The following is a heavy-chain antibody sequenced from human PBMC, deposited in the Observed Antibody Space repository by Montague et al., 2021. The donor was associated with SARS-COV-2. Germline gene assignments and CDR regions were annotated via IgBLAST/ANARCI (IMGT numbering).Heavy chain of an antibody. CDR3: ARGPRVVAATLWFDP. CDR2: LKENGSEK. CDR1: GFTFTSYW. J-gene: IGHJ5*02. V-gene: IGHV3-7*04. Sequence: SLRLSCAASGFTFTSYWMAWVRQAPGKGLEWVASLKENGSEKYILDSVKGRFTISRDNAKDSLYLQMNGLRAEDTAVYYCARGPRVVAATLWFDPWGRGTQVTVSS. D-gene: IGHD2-15*01.